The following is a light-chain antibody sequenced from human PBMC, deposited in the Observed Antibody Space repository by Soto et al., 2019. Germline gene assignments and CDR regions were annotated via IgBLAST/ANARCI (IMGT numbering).Light chain of an antibody. CDR1: SSDVGSYNL. Sequence: QSALTQPASVSGSPGQSITISCTGTSSDVGSYNLVSWFQQLPGKVPKLIIYEGTKRPSGVSDRFSGSKSGYTASLTISGLQAEYAAYYYCFSYAGNSVYVFATGTKATVL. CDR2: EGT. J-gene: IGLJ1*01. V-gene: IGLV2-23*01. CDR3: FSYAGNSVYV.